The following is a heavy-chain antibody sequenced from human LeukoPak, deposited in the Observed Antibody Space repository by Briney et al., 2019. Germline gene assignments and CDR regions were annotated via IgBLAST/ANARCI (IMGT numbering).Heavy chain of an antibody. D-gene: IGHD3-10*01. Sequence: GGSLRLSCAGAGFTLSSYAMTWVRQAPGEGLEWVSVIGANGGSIYYADSVKGRFTIPRDNSKNALYLQMNSLRAEDTAVYYCAKVMIRVVSRWFDPWGEGTLVTVSS. CDR1: GFTLSSYA. V-gene: IGHV3-23*01. CDR3: AKVMIRVVSRWFDP. J-gene: IGHJ5*02. CDR2: IGANGGSI.